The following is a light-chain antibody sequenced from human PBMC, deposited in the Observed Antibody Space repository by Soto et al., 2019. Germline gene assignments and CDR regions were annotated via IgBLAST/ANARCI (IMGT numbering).Light chain of an antibody. CDR3: QQHYTTPLT. CDR2: WAS. Sequence: DIVMTQSPDSLSVSLGERATINCKSSQSVLFSSNSKNYLAWYQQKPGQPPKLIIYWASTRESGVPGRFSGGGSGTDFTLTISSLQAEDVAAYYCQQHYTTPLTFGGGTKVEIK. CDR1: QSVLFSSNSKNY. J-gene: IGKJ4*01. V-gene: IGKV4-1*01.